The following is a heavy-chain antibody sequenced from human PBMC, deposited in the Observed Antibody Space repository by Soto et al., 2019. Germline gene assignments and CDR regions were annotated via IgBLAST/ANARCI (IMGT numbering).Heavy chain of an antibody. CDR1: GFTFSSYA. J-gene: IGHJ4*02. Sequence: PVVSLRLSCAASGFTFSSYAMSWVRQAPGKGLEWVSAISGSGGSTYYADSVKGRFTISRDNSKNTLYLQMNSLRAEDTAVYYCAKDYYDSSGYFDYWGQGTLVTVSS. CDR2: ISGSGGST. V-gene: IGHV3-23*01. CDR3: AKDYYDSSGYFDY. D-gene: IGHD3-22*01.